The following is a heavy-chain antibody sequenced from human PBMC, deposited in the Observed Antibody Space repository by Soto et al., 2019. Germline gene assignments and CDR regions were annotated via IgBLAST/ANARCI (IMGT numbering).Heavy chain of an antibody. J-gene: IGHJ4*02. CDR3: ARGLFNGSPHLLY. V-gene: IGHV3-7*05. Sequence: GGSLRLSCETSEFTFSSYWMTWVRRTPGRGLEWVANIDGEGGERNYADSLKGRFTISRDNARKSLYLQMNSLRVEDTAVYYCARGLFNGSPHLLYWGQGTLVTVSS. CDR1: EFTFSSYW. D-gene: IGHD2-8*01. CDR2: IDGEGGER.